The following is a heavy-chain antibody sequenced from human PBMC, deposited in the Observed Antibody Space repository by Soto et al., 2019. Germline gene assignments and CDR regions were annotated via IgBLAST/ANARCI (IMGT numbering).Heavy chain of an antibody. CDR3: ARPTRQWLGLRYYYGMDV. CDR1: GGSFSGYY. D-gene: IGHD6-19*01. V-gene: IGHV4-34*01. CDR2: INHSGST. J-gene: IGHJ6*02. Sequence: SETLSLTCAVFGGSFSGYYWSWIRQPPGKGLEWIGEINHSGSTNYNPSLKSRVTISVDTSKNQFSLKLSSVTAADTAVYYCARPTRQWLGLRYYYGMDVWGQGTTVTVSS.